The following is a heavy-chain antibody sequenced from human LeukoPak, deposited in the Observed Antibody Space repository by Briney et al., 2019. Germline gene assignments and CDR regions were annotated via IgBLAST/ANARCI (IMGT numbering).Heavy chain of an antibody. CDR2: ISGSGGST. CDR1: GFTFSSYA. CDR3: AKDRYGVAARLRSYFDY. Sequence: GGSLRLSCAASGFTFSSYAMSWVRQAPGKGLEWVSAISGSGGSTYYADSVKGRFTISRDNSKNTLYLQMNSLRVEDTAVYYCAKDRYGVAARLRSYFDYWGQGTLVTVSS. D-gene: IGHD6-6*01. V-gene: IGHV3-23*01. J-gene: IGHJ4*02.